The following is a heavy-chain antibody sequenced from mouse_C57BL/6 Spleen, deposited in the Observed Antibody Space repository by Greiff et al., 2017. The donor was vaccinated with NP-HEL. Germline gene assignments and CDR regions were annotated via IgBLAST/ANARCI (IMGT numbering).Heavy chain of an antibody. Sequence: QVQLQQPGAELVKPGASVKLSCKASGYTFTSYWMHWVKQRPGQGLEWIGMIHPNSGSTNYNEKFKSKATLTVDKSSSTAYMQLRSLTSEDSAVYYCARCNYDYDGWFAYWGQGTLVTVSA. CDR3: ARCNYDYDGWFAY. D-gene: IGHD2-4*01. CDR1: GYTFTSYW. J-gene: IGHJ3*01. CDR2: IHPNSGST. V-gene: IGHV1-64*01.